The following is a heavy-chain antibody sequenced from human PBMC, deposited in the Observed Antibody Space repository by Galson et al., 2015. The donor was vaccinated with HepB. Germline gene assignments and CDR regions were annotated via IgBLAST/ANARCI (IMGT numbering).Heavy chain of an antibody. Sequence: RLSCAASGFTVNSNYMSWVRQAPGKGLEWVSVIYSGGSTYYADSVKGRFTISRDNSKNTLYLQMNSLRAEDTAVYYCARDRGLGIFDYWGQGTLVTVSS. CDR2: IYSGGST. D-gene: IGHD3-10*01. CDR3: ARDRGLGIFDY. CDR1: GFTVNSNY. J-gene: IGHJ4*02. V-gene: IGHV3-53*01.